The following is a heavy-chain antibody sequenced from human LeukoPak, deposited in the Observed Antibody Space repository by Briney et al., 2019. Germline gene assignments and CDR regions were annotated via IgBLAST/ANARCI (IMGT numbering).Heavy chain of an antibody. D-gene: IGHD7-27*01. CDR3: AKNWGSSYYYMDV. CDR1: GLRQYGISNYA. V-gene: IGHV3-23*01. J-gene: IGHJ6*03. CDR2: LTHDSETT. Sequence: GSLRLSCVASGLRQYGISNYAMTWVRQAPGKGLEWVSTLTHDSETTYHADSVKGRFTISRDNSKNTLFLQMGSLRADDTAVYYCAKNWGSSYYYMDVWGKGITVTVSS.